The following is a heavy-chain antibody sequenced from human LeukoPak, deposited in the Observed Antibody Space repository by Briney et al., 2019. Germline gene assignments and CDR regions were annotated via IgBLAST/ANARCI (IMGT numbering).Heavy chain of an antibody. CDR2: INPNSGGT. Sequence: ASVEVSCKASGYSFNGVYIHWVRQAPGQGLEWMGRINPNSGGTNYAQKFQGRVTMTRDTSISTAYMELSRLRSDDTAVYYCARGYCSGGSCYSVENWFDPWGQGTLVTVSS. CDR1: GYSFNGVY. V-gene: IGHV1-2*06. J-gene: IGHJ5*02. D-gene: IGHD2-15*01. CDR3: ARGYCSGGSCYSVENWFDP.